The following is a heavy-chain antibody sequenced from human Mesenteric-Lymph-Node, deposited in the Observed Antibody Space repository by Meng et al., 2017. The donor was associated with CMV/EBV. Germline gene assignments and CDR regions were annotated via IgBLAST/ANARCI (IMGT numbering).Heavy chain of an antibody. V-gene: IGHV3-64*02. CDR2: INNNGGST. CDR3: AREMLRGSYDAFDI. CDR1: GFTFSRYA. D-gene: IGHD1-26*01. J-gene: IGHJ3*02. Sequence: LSLTCAASGFTFSRYAMHWVRQAPGKGLEYVSSINNNGGSTFYADSVRGRFTISRDNSKSTLYLEMGSLRADDMAVYYCAREMLRGSYDAFDIWGQGTMVTVSS.